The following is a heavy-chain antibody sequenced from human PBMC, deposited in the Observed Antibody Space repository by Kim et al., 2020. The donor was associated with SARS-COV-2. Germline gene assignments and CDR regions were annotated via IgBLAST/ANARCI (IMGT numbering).Heavy chain of an antibody. Sequence: SETLSLTCSVSVGSISSSNYYWAWVRQPPGKGLEWIGTIYHSGRTYYNPSLQSRXXXPVXXSKNHFSLNLSSVTAADAAVXXXARXXXLYPNDAFDLXGPGTXXXVXS. CDR1: VGSISSSNYY. CDR2: IYHSGRT. J-gene: IGHJ3*01. CDR3: ARXXXLYPNDAFDL. V-gene: IGHV4-39*02.